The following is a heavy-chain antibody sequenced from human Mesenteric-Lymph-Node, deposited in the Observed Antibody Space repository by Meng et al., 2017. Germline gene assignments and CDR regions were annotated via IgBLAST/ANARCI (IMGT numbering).Heavy chain of an antibody. V-gene: IGHV1-18*01. CDR2: ISTYNGDT. CDR1: GYPFSSYG. D-gene: IGHD2-15*01. Sequence: ASVKVSCKASGYPFSSYGFSWVRQAPGQGLEWMGWISTYNGDTNYAHNLQARLTMTTDTSTNTAYMELNSLRAEDTAVYYCARVGYCSGGSCYEYDYWGQGTLVTVSS. J-gene: IGHJ4*02. CDR3: ARVGYCSGGSCYEYDY.